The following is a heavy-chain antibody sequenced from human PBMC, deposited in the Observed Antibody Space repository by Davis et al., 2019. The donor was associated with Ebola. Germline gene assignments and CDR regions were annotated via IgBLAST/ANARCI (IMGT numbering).Heavy chain of an antibody. CDR3: AREKAASYFDY. J-gene: IGHJ4*02. D-gene: IGHD6-13*01. CDR2: ISYDGSNK. V-gene: IGHV3-30-3*01. Sequence: GESLKISCTASGFTFGDYAMNWVRQAPGKGLEWVAVISYDGSNKYYADSVKGRFTISRDNSKNTLYLQMNSLRAEDTAVYYCAREKAASYFDYWGQGTLVTVSS. CDR1: GFTFGDYA.